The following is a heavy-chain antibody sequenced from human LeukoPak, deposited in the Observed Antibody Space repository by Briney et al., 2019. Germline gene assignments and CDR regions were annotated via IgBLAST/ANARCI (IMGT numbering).Heavy chain of an antibody. D-gene: IGHD3-10*01. J-gene: IGHJ5*02. Sequence: GGSLRLSCAASGFTVSSNYMSWVRQAPGKGLEWVSVIYSGGSTYYADSVKGRFTISRDNSKNTLYLQMNSLRAEDTAVYYCARGPQFSGPGWFDPWGQETLVTVSS. V-gene: IGHV3-66*01. CDR3: ARGPQFSGPGWFDP. CDR1: GFTVSSNY. CDR2: IYSGGST.